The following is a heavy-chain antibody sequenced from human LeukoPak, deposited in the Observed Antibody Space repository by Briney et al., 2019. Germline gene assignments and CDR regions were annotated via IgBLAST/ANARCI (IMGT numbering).Heavy chain of an antibody. V-gene: IGHV3-21*01. D-gene: IGHD5-24*01. Sequence: GGSLRLSCAASGFTFSSFSSYSMNWVRQAPGKGLEWVSSISSSSSYIYYADSAKGRFTISRDNAKNSLYLQMNSLRAEDTAVYYCARGRDAVPDFDYWGQGTLVTVSS. CDR2: ISSSSSYI. CDR1: GFTFSSFSSYS. J-gene: IGHJ4*02. CDR3: ARGRDAVPDFDY.